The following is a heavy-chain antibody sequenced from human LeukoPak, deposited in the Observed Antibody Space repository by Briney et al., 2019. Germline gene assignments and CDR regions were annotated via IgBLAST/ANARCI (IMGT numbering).Heavy chain of an antibody. Sequence: GGSLRLSCAASGFTFSSYAMSWVRQAPGKGLEWVSAISGSGGSTYYADSVKGRFTIFRDNSKNTLYLQMNSLRAEDTAVYYCAKERARTYYYGSGSLDYWGQGTLVTVSS. CDR2: ISGSGGST. CDR3: AKERARTYYYGSGSLDY. V-gene: IGHV3-23*01. CDR1: GFTFSSYA. J-gene: IGHJ4*02. D-gene: IGHD3-10*01.